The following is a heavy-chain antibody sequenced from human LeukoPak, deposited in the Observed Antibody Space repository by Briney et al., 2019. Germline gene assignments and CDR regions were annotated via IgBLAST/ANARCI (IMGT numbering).Heavy chain of an antibody. Sequence: SQTLSLTCTVSGGSISSYYWSWLRQPPGKGLEWIGYIYYSGTTNYNPSLKSRVTISVDTSKNQFSLKLSSVTAADTAVYYCARGVYIAAAQYGYWGQGTVISVSS. D-gene: IGHD6-13*01. J-gene: IGHJ4*02. CDR3: ARGVYIAAAQYGY. V-gene: IGHV4-59*01. CDR2: IYYSGTT. CDR1: GGSISSYY.